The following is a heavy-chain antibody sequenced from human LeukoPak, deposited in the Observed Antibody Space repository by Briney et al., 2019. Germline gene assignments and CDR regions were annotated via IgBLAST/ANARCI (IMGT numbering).Heavy chain of an antibody. Sequence: SVKVSCKASGGTFSNYAISWVRQAPGQGLEWMGRIIPFIDTANYAQKLQGRVTITADESTSTAYMELSSLRSEDTAVYYCGRTRFSNIGVELRDYYYYYMDVWGKGTTVTVSS. V-gene: IGHV1-69*11. CDR3: GRTRFSNIGVELRDYYYYYMDV. D-gene: IGHD1-7*01. CDR2: IIPFIDTA. J-gene: IGHJ6*03. CDR1: GGTFSNYA.